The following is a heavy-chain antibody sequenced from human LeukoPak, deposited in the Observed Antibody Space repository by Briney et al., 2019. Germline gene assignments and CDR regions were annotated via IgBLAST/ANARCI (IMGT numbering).Heavy chain of an antibody. CDR1: GFTFSIYS. CDR2: ISSSSSYI. Sequence: PGGSLRLSCAASGFTFSIYSMNWVRQAPGKGLEWGSSISSSSSYIYYADSVKGRFTISRDNAKNSLYLQMNSLRAEDTAVYYCARDNDYDSSGSLDYWGQGTLVTVSS. CDR3: ARDNDYDSSGSLDY. J-gene: IGHJ4*02. V-gene: IGHV3-21*01. D-gene: IGHD3-22*01.